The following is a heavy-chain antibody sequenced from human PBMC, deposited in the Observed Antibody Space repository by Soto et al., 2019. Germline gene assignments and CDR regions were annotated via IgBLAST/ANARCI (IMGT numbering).Heavy chain of an antibody. CDR1: GFTFSNYG. V-gene: IGHV3-33*01. J-gene: IGHJ6*02. D-gene: IGHD1-26*01. CDR3: ASDLVGASDSYGLDV. CDR2: IWHDGNNK. Sequence: GGSLRLSCAASGFTFSNYGMHWVRQAPGKGLEWVAIIWHDGNNKYYADSVRGRFIISRDNSKNMLYLQMNSLRAEDTAVYYCASDLVGASDSYGLDVWGQGTPVTVSS.